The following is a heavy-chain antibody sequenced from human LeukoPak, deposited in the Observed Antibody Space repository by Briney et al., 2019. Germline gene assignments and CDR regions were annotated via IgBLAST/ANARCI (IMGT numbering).Heavy chain of an antibody. D-gene: IGHD3-10*01. V-gene: IGHV4-34*01. CDR1: GGSFSGYY. J-gene: IGHJ6*03. CDR2: INHSGST. CDR3: ARGRYYYGSGSWNDYSYYMDV. Sequence: SETLSLTCAVYGGSFSGYYWSWIRQPPGKGLEWIGEINHSGSTNYNPSLKSRVTISVDTSKNQFSLKLSSVTAADTAVYYCARGRYYYGSGSWNDYSYYMDVWGKGTTVTVSS.